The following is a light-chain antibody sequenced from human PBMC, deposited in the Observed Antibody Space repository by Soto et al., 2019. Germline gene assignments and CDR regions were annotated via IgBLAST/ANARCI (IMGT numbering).Light chain of an antibody. CDR3: QQYKDWPALT. Sequence: EIVMTQSPVTLSASPGERVTLSCRASQSVNINLAWYQQRPGQAPRVLIYGASNRASGIPDRFSGSGSGTAFTLTISSLEPDDFALYYCQQYKDWPALTFGGRTRVEIK. CDR1: QSVNIN. V-gene: IGKV3D-15*01. J-gene: IGKJ4*01. CDR2: GAS.